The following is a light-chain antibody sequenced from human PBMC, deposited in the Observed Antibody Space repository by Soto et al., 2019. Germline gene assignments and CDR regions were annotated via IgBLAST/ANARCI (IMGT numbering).Light chain of an antibody. Sequence: ENVLTQSPGTLSLSPGERATLSCRASQSVTSNYLDWYQQKPGQAPRLLIYVDSVRATGIPDRFSGSGSGADFTLTISRLEPKDFAIYYCQQYSNAPITFGQGTRLEIK. CDR1: QSVTSNY. CDR2: VDS. J-gene: IGKJ5*01. V-gene: IGKV3-20*01. CDR3: QQYSNAPIT.